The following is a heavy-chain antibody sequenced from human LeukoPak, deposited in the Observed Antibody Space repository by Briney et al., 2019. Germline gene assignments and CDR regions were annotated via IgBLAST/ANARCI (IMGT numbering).Heavy chain of an antibody. CDR2: FYLHGGNT. CDR3: ARVKGVAGFGELLPFTWFDP. J-gene: IGHJ5*02. V-gene: IGHV4-38-2*02. CDR1: GYSISRGYF. Sequence: SETLSLTCTVSGYSISRGYFWGWIRQPPGKGLEWIGSFYLHGGNTYYNPSLKSRVTISVDTSKNQFSLKLSSVTAADTAVYYCARVKGVAGFGELLPFTWFDPWGQGTLVTVSS. D-gene: IGHD3-10*01.